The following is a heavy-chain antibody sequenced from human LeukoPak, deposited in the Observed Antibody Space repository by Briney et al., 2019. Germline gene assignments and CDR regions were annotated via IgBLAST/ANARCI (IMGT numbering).Heavy chain of an antibody. CDR3: ASSRGYSSSLWYYYMDV. CDR1: GGTFSGYY. D-gene: IGHD6-13*01. CDR2: INHSGAT. Sequence: SETLSLTCAVYGGTFSGYYWSWIRQPLGKGLEWIGEINHSGATNYNASLKSRVSISIDTSKNQFSLKVRSVTAADTGVYYCASSRGYSSSLWYYYMDVWGKGTTVTVSS. J-gene: IGHJ6*03. V-gene: IGHV4-34*01.